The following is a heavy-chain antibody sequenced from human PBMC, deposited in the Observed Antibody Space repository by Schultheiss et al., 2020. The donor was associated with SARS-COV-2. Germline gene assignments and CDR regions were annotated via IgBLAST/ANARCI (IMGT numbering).Heavy chain of an antibody. J-gene: IGHJ6*02. V-gene: IGHV6-1*01. CDR3: ARAPYYDFWSGYYTGRDYYYGMDV. CDR1: GDSVSSNSAA. CDR2: TYYRSKWYN. D-gene: IGHD3-3*01. Sequence: SQTLSLTCAISGDSVSSNSAAWNWIRQSPSRGLEWLGRTYYRSKWYNDYAVSLKSRITINPDTSKNQFSLQLNSVTPEDTAVYYCARAPYYDFWSGYYTGRDYYYGMDVWGQGTTVTVSS.